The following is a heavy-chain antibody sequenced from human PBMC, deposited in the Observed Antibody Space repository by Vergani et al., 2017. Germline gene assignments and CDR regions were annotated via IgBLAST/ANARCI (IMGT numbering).Heavy chain of an antibody. Sequence: QMQLQESGPGLVKASETLSLTCTVSGDSIISRSYYWGWIRQPPGKGLEWIGSIYNSGNGDSSSSLKSRVTTSADTSKNQFSLRLTSVTAADTAVYYCARDPLYSTTWPFLLLDMDVWGQGTTVTVSS. J-gene: IGHJ6*02. CDR3: ARDPLYSTTWPFLLLDMDV. CDR1: GDSIISRSYY. CDR2: IYNSGNG. D-gene: IGHD6-13*01. V-gene: IGHV4-39*02.